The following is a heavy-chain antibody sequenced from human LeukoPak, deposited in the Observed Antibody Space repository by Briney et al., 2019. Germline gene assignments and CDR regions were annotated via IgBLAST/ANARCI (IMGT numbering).Heavy chain of an antibody. Sequence: GGSLRLSCVASGFIFNKHAMSWVRQAPGKGLEWVSGLSGSGGSTDYADSVKGRFTVSRDNSKNTLFLQMNSLRAEDTAIYYCAKERDYGPADYWGQGTLVTVSS. CDR3: AKERDYGPADY. J-gene: IGHJ4*02. V-gene: IGHV3-23*01. D-gene: IGHD4/OR15-4a*01. CDR1: GFIFNKHA. CDR2: LSGSGGST.